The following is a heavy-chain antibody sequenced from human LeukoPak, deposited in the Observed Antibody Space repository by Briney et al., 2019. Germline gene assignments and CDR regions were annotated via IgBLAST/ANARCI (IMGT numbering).Heavy chain of an antibody. CDR3: ARVPQPEPASGYYFDY. Sequence: GESLKIPCKGSGYSFTSYWIGWVRQMPGKGLEWMGIIYPGDSDTRYSPSFQGQVTISADKSISTAYLQWNSLKASDTAMYYCARVPQPEPASGYYFDYWGQGTLVTVSS. J-gene: IGHJ4*02. V-gene: IGHV5-51*01. CDR1: GYSFTSYW. CDR2: IYPGDSDT.